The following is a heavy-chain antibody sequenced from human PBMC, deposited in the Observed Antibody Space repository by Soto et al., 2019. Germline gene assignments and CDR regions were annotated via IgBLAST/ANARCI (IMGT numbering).Heavy chain of an antibody. CDR1: GGSISSSSYY. CDR3: AISLHNWHKKWFDP. V-gene: IGHV4-39*01. Sequence: SETLSLTCTVSGGSISSSSYYWGWIRQPPGKGLEWIGSIYYSGSTYYNPSLKSRVTISVDTSKNRFSLKLSSVTAADTAVYYCAISLHNWHKKWFDPWGQGTLVTVSS. D-gene: IGHD1-1*01. CDR2: IYYSGST. J-gene: IGHJ5*02.